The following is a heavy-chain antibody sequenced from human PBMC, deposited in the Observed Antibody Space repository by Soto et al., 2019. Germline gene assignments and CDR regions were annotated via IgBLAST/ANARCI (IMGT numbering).Heavy chain of an antibody. D-gene: IGHD3-9*01. CDR1: GGTFSSYT. J-gene: IGHJ4*02. V-gene: IGHV1-69*02. CDR2: IIPILGIA. Sequence: QVQLVQSGAEVKKPGSSVKVSCKASGGTFSSYTISWVRQAPGQGLEWMGRIIPILGIANYAQKFQGRVTXXAXKXXSTAYMELSSLRSEDTAVYYCARGLRYFDWLAEDYWGQGTLVTVSS. CDR3: ARGLRYFDWLAEDY.